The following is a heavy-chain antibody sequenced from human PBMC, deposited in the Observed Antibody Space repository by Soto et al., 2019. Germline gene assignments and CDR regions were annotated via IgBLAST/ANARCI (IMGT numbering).Heavy chain of an antibody. J-gene: IGHJ4*02. CDR3: AKAQRREVVPAAIHY. CDR1: GFTFSSYA. D-gene: IGHD2-2*01. V-gene: IGHV3-23*01. Sequence: EVQLLESGGGLVQPGGSLRLSCAASGFTFSSYAMSWVRQAPGKGLEWVSAISGSGGSTYYADSVKGRFTISRDNSKNTQYLQMNSLRAEDTAVYYCAKAQRREVVPAAIHYWGQGTLVTVSS. CDR2: ISGSGGST.